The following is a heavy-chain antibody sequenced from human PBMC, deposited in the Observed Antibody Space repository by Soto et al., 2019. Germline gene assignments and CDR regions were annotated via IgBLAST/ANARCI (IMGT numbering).Heavy chain of an antibody. CDR1: GGTFSSYA. CDR3: ATGDCSGGSCYSSYYYYGMDV. CDR2: IIPIFGTA. J-gene: IGHJ6*02. V-gene: IGHV1-69*06. D-gene: IGHD2-15*01. Sequence: QVQLVQSGAEVKKPGSSAKVSCKASGGTFSSYAISWVRQAPGQGLEWMGGIIPIFGTANYAQKFQGRVTITADKSTSTAYMELSSLRSEDTAVYYCATGDCSGGSCYSSYYYYGMDVWGQGTTVTVSS.